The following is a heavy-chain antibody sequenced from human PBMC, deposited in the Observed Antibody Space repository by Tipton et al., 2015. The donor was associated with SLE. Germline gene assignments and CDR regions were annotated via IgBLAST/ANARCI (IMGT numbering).Heavy chain of an antibody. V-gene: IGHV3-48*03. CDR3: VRDSETRTPYYYGMDV. J-gene: IGHJ6*02. CDR2: ITSGGDTT. Sequence: GSLSLSCAASGFTFSSYEMNWVRQAPGKGLEWVSYITSGGDTTYYADSVKGRFTVSRDNAKNSLYLQMSSLRVEDTGVYYCVRDSETRTPYYYGMDVWGQGTTVTVSS. CDR1: GFTFSSYE. D-gene: IGHD4-23*01.